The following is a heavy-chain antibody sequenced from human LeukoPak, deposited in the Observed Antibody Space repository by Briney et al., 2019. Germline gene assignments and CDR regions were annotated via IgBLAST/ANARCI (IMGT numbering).Heavy chain of an antibody. CDR1: GFTFGIYA. V-gene: IGHV3-74*03. D-gene: IGHD4-11*01. Sequence: PGGSLRLSCAASGFTFGIYAMNWVRQAPGKGLVWVSRINSDGISTTYADSVKGRFTISRDNAKGTLYLQMNSLRAEDTAVYYCARAGAMTTMLHYWGQGTLVTVSS. CDR2: INSDGIST. CDR3: ARAGAMTTMLHY. J-gene: IGHJ4*02.